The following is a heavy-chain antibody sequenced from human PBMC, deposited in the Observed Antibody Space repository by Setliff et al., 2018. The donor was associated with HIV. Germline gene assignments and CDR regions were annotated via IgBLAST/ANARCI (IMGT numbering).Heavy chain of an antibody. D-gene: IGHD1-20*01. CDR2: IPTSHGNNV. V-gene: IGHV1-18*01. CDR3: ARSFNEYKAYFDY. J-gene: IGHJ4*02. Sequence: GASVKVSCKASGYSFINSGISWVRQAPGQGLEWMGWIPTSHGNNVYYADSVKGRFTISRDNAKNSLFLDLNSLRADDTAVYYCARSFNEYKAYFDYWGQGTLVTVSS. CDR1: GYSFINSG.